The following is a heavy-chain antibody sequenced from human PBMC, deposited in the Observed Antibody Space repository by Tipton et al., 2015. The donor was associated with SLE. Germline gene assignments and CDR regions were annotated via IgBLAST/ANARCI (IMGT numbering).Heavy chain of an antibody. CDR2: ISWNSGNI. D-gene: IGHD3-22*01. Sequence: SLRLSCAASGFTFDDYAMHWVRQAPGKGLEWVSGISWNSGNIGYADSVKGRFTISRDNAKNSLYLQMNSLRAEDTALYYCAKDKAPQVVSYAFDVWGQGTMVTVAS. V-gene: IGHV3-9*01. CDR3: AKDKAPQVVSYAFDV. CDR1: GFTFDDYA. J-gene: IGHJ3*01.